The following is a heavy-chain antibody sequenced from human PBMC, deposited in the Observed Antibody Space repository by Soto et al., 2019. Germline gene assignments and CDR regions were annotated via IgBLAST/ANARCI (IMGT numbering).Heavy chain of an antibody. CDR3: ARGPPIGGNTTPFDS. V-gene: IGHV4-4*02. Sequence: SETLSLTCSVSGGSITNSNWWTCVRLPPAKGLEWIGDIYHAGSTKYNPSLERRVTISVDTSKNQFALTLTSVTAADTAVYFCARGPPIGGNTTPFDSWGRGTLVTVSS. CDR2: IYHAGST. CDR1: GGSITNSNW. J-gene: IGHJ4*02. D-gene: IGHD1-26*01.